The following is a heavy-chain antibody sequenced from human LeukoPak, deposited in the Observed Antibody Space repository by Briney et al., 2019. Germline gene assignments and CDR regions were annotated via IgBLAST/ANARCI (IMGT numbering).Heavy chain of an antibody. J-gene: IGHJ6*03. CDR2: IYYSGST. D-gene: IGHD1-26*01. Sequence: SETLSLTCTVSGGSISSYYCSWIRQPPRKGLEWIGDIYYSGSTNYNPSLKSRVTISVEPSKNQCSLKLSSLTAADTAVYYCATGGSFQTGGYYYYYYMDVWGKGTPVTVSS. CDR3: ATGGSFQTGGYYYYYYMDV. CDR1: GGSISSYY. V-gene: IGHV4-59*01.